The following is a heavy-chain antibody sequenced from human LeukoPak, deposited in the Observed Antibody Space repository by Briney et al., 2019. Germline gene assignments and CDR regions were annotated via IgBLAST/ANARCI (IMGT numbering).Heavy chain of an antibody. CDR1: GFNFGVYN. D-gene: IGHD1-14*01. Sequence: LGGGSLRLSCAATGFNFGVYNMNWVRQAPGKGLEWVANINQGGSDKYYVDSVKGRFTISRDNANNLLYLQMNSLRGEDTAVYYCTRDRSRAEDDWGQGTLVTASS. CDR3: TRDRSRAEDD. CDR2: INQGGSDK. J-gene: IGHJ4*01. V-gene: IGHV3-7*01.